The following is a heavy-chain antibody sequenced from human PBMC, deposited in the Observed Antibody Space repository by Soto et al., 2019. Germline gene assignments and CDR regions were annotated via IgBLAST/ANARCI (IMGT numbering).Heavy chain of an antibody. D-gene: IGHD5-18*01. CDR3: AKVRRDTAMDLDY. CDR2: ISYDGSNK. CDR1: GFTFSSYG. V-gene: IGHV3-30*18. Sequence: QVQLVESGGGVVQPGRSLRLSCAASGFTFSSYGMHWVRQAPGKGLEWVAVISYDGSNKYYADSVKGRFTISRDNSKNTLYLQMNRLRAEDTAVYYCAKVRRDTAMDLDYWGQGTLVTVSS. J-gene: IGHJ4*02.